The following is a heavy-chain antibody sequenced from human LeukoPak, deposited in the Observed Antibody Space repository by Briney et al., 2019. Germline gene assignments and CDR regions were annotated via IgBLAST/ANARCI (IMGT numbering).Heavy chain of an antibody. Sequence: GGSLRLSCAASGFTFSESRMTWVRQVPGQGLEWVAHINHEGGGIQYVDSVKGRFTISRDNAKGSVYLQMNSLRAEDTAIYHCATYINWVAGDVWGQGTTVIVSS. V-gene: IGHV3-7*01. CDR3: ATYINWVAGDV. D-gene: IGHD1-1*01. J-gene: IGHJ6*02. CDR2: INHEGGGI. CDR1: GFTFSESR.